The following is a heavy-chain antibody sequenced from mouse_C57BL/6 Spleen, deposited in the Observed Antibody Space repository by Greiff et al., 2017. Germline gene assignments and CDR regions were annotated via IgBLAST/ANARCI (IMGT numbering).Heavy chain of an antibody. CDR1: GYTFTSYW. J-gene: IGHJ1*03. CDR3: ARAGTYFDV. Sequence: QVQLQQPGAELVRPGTSVKLSCKASGYTFTSYWMHWVKQRPGQGLEWIGVIDPSDSYTYYNQKIKGKATLTVDTSSSTEYMQLSSLTSEDSAVYYCARAGTYFDVWGTGTTVTVSS. CDR2: IDPSDSYT. V-gene: IGHV1-59*01. D-gene: IGHD4-1*01.